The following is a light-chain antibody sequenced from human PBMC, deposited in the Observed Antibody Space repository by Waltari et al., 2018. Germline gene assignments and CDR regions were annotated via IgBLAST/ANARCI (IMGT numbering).Light chain of an antibody. V-gene: IGLV2-18*02. CDR1: SSDVGSYNR. Sequence: QSALTQPPSVSGSPGQSVTISCTGTSSDVGSYNRVSWYQQPPRTAPKLMIYEVSNRPSGVPDRFSGSKSGNTAFLTISGLQAEDESDYYCSSYTSSSTPVCGGGTKLTVL. CDR3: SSYTSSSTPV. CDR2: EVS. J-gene: IGLJ2*01.